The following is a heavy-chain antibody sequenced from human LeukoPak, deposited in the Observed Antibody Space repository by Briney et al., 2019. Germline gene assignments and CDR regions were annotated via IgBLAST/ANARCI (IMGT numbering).Heavy chain of an antibody. CDR3: SRAWRYTDSLEP. CDR1: GYTFTNYY. V-gene: IGHV1-46*01. D-gene: IGHD1-14*01. J-gene: IGHJ5*02. CDR2: INPSDDST. Sequence: ASVKVSCKASGYTFTNYYMHWVRHPPGQGLELMGIINPSDDSTIYAQKFEGRGTVTSDTYTSTVYMELSSLRSGDTAAYYCSRAWRYTDSLEPWGEGTLGTVS.